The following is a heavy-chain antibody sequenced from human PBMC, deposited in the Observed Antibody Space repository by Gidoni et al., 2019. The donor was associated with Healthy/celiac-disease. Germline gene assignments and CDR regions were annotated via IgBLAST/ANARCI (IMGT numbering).Heavy chain of an antibody. Sequence: EVQLLESGGGLVQPGGSLRLSCAASGFTFSSYAMSWVRQAPGKGLECVSAISGSGGSTYYADSVKGRFTISRDNSKNTLYLQMNSLRAEDTAVYYCAKDRCSGGSCYSRDYWGQGTLVTVSS. D-gene: IGHD2-15*01. CDR1: GFTFSSYA. J-gene: IGHJ4*02. V-gene: IGHV3-23*01. CDR3: AKDRCSGGSCYSRDY. CDR2: ISGSGGST.